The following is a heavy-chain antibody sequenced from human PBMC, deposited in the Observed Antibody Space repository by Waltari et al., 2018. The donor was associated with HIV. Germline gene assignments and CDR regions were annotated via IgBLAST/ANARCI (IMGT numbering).Heavy chain of an antibody. CDR3: AKDPYYYDSSGYADYFDY. CDR2: ISYDGSNK. CDR1: GFTFSSYG. Sequence: QVQLVESGGGVVQPGRSLRLSCAASGFTFSSYGLHWVRQAPGKGLGWVVVISYDGSNKYYADSVKGRFTISRDNSKNTLYLQMNSLRAEDTAVYYCAKDPYYYDSSGYADYFDYWGQGTLVTVSS. V-gene: IGHV3-30*18. D-gene: IGHD3-22*01. J-gene: IGHJ4*02.